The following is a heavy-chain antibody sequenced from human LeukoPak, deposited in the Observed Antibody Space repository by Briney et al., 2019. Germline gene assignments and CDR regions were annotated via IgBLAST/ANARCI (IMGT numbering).Heavy chain of an antibody. CDR2: IYYSGST. Sequence: PSETLSLTCTVSGGSISSYYWSWIRQPPGKGLEYIGYIYYSGSTNYNPSLKSRVTISVDTSKNQFSLKLSSVTAADTAVYYCARTEESGYSYGYFGYYYYMDVWGKGTTVAVSS. CDR3: ARTEESGYSYGYFGYYYYMDV. V-gene: IGHV4-59*01. CDR1: GGSISSYY. D-gene: IGHD5-18*01. J-gene: IGHJ6*03.